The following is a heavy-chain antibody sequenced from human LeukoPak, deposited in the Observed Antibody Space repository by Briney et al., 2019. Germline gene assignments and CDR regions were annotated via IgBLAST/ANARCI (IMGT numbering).Heavy chain of an antibody. D-gene: IGHD4-23*01. CDR1: GFTFGDYV. V-gene: IGHV3-49*04. CDR3: TRDYGGFDY. J-gene: IGHJ4*02. Sequence: GGSLRLSCRSSGFTFGDYVMTWVRQAPGQGLEWVGFIRSTVYGGTTDYATSVKGRFIISRDDSKSIAYLQMNSLETEDTAVYYCTRDYGGFDYWGQGTMVTVSS. CDR2: IRSTVYGGTT.